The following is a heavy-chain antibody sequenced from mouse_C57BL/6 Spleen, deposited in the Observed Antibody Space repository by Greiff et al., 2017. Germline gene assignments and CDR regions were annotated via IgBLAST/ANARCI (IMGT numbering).Heavy chain of an antibody. CDR1: GYTFTDYY. V-gene: IGHV1-76*01. CDR2: IYPGSGNT. CDR3: AREDYYGSSFF. D-gene: IGHD1-1*01. Sequence: VQLQQSGAELVRPGASVKLSCKASGYTFTDYYINWVKQRPGQGLEWIARIYPGSGNTYYNWKFKGKATLTAEKSSSTAYMQLSSLTSEDSAVYFCAREDYYGSSFFWGTGTTVTVSS. J-gene: IGHJ1*03.